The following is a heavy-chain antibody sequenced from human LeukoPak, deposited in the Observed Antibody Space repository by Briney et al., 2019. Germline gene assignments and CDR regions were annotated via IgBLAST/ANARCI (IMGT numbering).Heavy chain of an antibody. CDR2: FEIEDAET. D-gene: IGHD4-11*01. CDR3: VAEVIEVTMGDY. CDR1: GHSLSDLS. J-gene: IGHJ4*02. V-gene: IGHV1-24*01. Sequence: ASVKVSCKVSGHSLSDLSIHWVRQAPGKGLEWMGGFEIEDAETIYAQEFEGRVIMTEDTATETAYMELSSLKSEGTAVYYCVAEVIEVTMGDYWGQGTLVTVSS.